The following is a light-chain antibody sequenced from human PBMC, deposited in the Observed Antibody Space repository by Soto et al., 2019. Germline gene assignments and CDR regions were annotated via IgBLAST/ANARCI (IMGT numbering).Light chain of an antibody. J-gene: IGKJ1*01. CDR3: KPDGSSPLT. CDR2: GAS. Sequence: IVFTQSLGTLSLSPREIATFAGSTIWTVSSSYVAWYQQKPGEAPRLLIYGASSRATGLTDRFSGSGSGTDFTLTIIRLVPEDFAIYSCKPDGSSPLTFGQGTKLDIK. CDR1: WTVSSSY. V-gene: IGKV3-20*01.